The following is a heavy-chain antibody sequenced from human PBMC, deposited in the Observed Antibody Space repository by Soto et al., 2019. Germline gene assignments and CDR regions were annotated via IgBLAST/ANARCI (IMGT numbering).Heavy chain of an antibody. D-gene: IGHD3-22*01. V-gene: IGHV2-5*04. CDR3: VRGDYDSSGYYYWFDP. CDR2: IYWDDDK. CDR1: GFSLSTSGMG. Sequence: QITLKESGPTLVKPTQTLTLTCTFSGFSLSTSGMGVGWVRQPPGKALEWLALIYWDDDKRYSPSLKSRLTITKDTSKNQVVLIMTNMDPMDTGTYYCVRGDYDSSGYYYWFDPWGQGTLVTVSS. J-gene: IGHJ5*02.